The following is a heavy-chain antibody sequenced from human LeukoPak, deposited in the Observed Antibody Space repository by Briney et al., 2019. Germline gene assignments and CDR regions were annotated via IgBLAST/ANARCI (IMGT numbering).Heavy chain of an antibody. CDR1: GFTFSSYG. V-gene: IGHV3-30*02. D-gene: IGHD6-19*01. CDR3: ARAREQWLGEYYYYYYMDV. CDR2: IRYDGSNK. Sequence: GGSLRLSCAASGFTFSSYGMHWVRQAPGKGLEWVAFIRYDGSNKYYADSVKGRFTISRDNAKNSLYLQMNSLRAEDTAVYYCARAREQWLGEYYYYYYMDVWGKGTTVTISS. J-gene: IGHJ6*03.